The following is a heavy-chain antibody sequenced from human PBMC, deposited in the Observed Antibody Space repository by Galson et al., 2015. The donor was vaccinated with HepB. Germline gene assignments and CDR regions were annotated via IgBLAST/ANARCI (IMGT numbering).Heavy chain of an antibody. J-gene: IGHJ3*02. CDR1: GFTFSSYG. V-gene: IGHV3-30*18. CDR2: ISYDGSNK. D-gene: IGHD1-26*01. Sequence: SLRLSCAASGFTFSSYGMHWVRQAPGKGLEWVAVISYDGSNKYYADSVKGRFTISRDNSKNTLYLQMNSLRAEDTAVYYCAKDLSRYAVGAYDAFDTWGQGTMVTVSS. CDR3: AKDLSRYAVGAYDAFDT.